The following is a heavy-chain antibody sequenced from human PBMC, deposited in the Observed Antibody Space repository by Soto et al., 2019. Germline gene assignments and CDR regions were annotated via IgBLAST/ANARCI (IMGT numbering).Heavy chain of an antibody. V-gene: IGHV4-30-2*01. CDR3: ARGGGSDSSDY. CDR2: INHLETT. D-gene: IGHD1-26*01. J-gene: IGHJ4*02. CDR1: GASITFGGYS. Sequence: SETLSLTCTVSGASITFGGYSWSWIRQTPGKGLEWIGYINHLETTFYNPSFESRLTLSIDRAKNQFSLKLHSMSAADRAVYFCARGGGSDSSDYWGQGTLVTVSS.